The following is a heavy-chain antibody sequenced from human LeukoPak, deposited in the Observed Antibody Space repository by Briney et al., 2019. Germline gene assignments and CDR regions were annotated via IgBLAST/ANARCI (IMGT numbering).Heavy chain of an antibody. CDR3: ARGDLGYCSSTSCYDLDY. J-gene: IGHJ4*02. D-gene: IGHD2-2*01. Sequence: ASGKVSCKASGYTFTSYDINWGRQATGQGVEWMGWMNPNSGNTGYAQKFQGRVTMTRNTSISTAYMELSSLRSEDTAVYYCARGDLGYCSSTSCYDLDYWGQGTLVTVSS. CDR1: GYTFTSYD. V-gene: IGHV1-8*01. CDR2: MNPNSGNT.